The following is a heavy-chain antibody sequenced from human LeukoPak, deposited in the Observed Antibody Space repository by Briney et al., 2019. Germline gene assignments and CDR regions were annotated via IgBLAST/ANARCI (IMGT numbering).Heavy chain of an antibody. J-gene: IGHJ5*02. D-gene: IGHD4-17*01. CDR3: ARHGDFVNWFDP. Sequence: RGESLKISCKGSGYSFTSYWISWVRQMPGKGLEWMGRIDPSDSYTNYSPSFQGHVTISADKSTSTAYLQWSSLKASDTAMYYCARHGDFVNWFDPWGQGTLVTVSS. CDR2: IDPSDSYT. V-gene: IGHV5-10-1*01. CDR1: GYSFTSYW.